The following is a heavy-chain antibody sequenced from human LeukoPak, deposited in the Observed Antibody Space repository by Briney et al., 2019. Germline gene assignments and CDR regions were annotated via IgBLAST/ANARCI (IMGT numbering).Heavy chain of an antibody. Sequence: GGSLRLSCAASGLTFNSYSMNWVRQAPGKGLEWVSYISSSSSTIYYADSVKGRFTISRDNAKNSLYLQMNSLRAEDTAVYYCARDRPVWQLGGWAFDYWGQGTLVTVSS. V-gene: IGHV3-48*01. CDR3: ARDRPVWQLGGWAFDY. J-gene: IGHJ4*02. CDR2: ISSSSSTI. CDR1: GLTFNSYS. D-gene: IGHD6-13*01.